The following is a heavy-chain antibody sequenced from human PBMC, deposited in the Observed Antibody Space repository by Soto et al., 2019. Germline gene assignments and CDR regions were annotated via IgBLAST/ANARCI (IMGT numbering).Heavy chain of an antibody. CDR2: IYYSGST. D-gene: IGHD1-1*01. Sequence: SETLSLTCTVSGGSISSYYWSWIRQPPGKGLEWIGYIYYSGSTNYNPSLKSRVTISVDTSKNQFSLKLSSVTAADTAIYYCARGLSSDKLDSWGQGTLVTVSS. CDR1: GGSISSYY. V-gene: IGHV4-59*12. CDR3: ARGLSSDKLDS. J-gene: IGHJ4*02.